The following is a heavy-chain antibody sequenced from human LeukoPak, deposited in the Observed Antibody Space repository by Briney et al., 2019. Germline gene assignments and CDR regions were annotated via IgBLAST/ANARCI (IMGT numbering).Heavy chain of an antibody. D-gene: IGHD6-13*01. J-gene: IGHJ4*02. CDR2: IYPSDSDT. CDR1: GYSFTNYW. CDR3: ARLVSSSWSHYFDY. Sequence: GESLKISCKGSGYSFTNYWIGWVRQMPGKGLEWMGIIYPSDSDTRYSPSFQGQVTISADKSISTAYLQWSSLKASDTAMYYCARLVSSSWSHYFDYWGQGTLVTVSS. V-gene: IGHV5-51*01.